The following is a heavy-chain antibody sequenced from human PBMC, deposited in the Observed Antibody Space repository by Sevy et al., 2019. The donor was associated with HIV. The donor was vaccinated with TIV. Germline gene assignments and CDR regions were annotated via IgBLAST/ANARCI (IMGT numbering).Heavy chain of an antibody. Sequence: SETLPLTCTVSCGSITSLYWNWIRQPPGKGLEWIANIYYNGHINYNPSLKSRVTLSLDTSKNQFSLRLSSVTAADTAMYYCAGENAWGRGYSWGQGTLVTVSS. CDR3: AGENAWGRGYS. CDR2: IYYNGHI. V-gene: IGHV4-59*08. J-gene: IGHJ4*02. D-gene: IGHD1-26*01. CDR1: CGSITSLY.